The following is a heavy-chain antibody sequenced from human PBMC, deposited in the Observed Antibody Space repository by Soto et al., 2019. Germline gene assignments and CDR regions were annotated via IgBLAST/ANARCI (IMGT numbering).Heavy chain of an antibody. D-gene: IGHD4-17*01. V-gene: IGHV4-30-2*01. Sequence: QLQLQESGSGLVKPSQTLSLTCAVSGGSISSGGYSWSWIRQPPGKGLEWIGYIYHSGSNYYNPSLKSRVTIAVDRSKNQFSLKLSSVTAADTALYYCARYYGDYLNYFDCWGQGTLVTVSS. CDR2: IYHSGSN. CDR3: ARYYGDYLNYFDC. J-gene: IGHJ4*02. CDR1: GGSISSGGYS.